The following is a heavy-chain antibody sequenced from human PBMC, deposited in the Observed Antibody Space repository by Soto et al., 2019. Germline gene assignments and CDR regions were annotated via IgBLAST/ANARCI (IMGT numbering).Heavy chain of an antibody. J-gene: IGHJ4*02. CDR2: INPSGGST. V-gene: IGHV1-46*01. D-gene: IGHD4-17*01. CDR1: GYTFTSYY. CDR3: AREGAIGYGDPISDY. Sequence: QVQLVQSGAEVKKPGASVKVSCKASGYTFTSYYMHWVRQAPGQGLEWMGIINPSGGSTSYAQKFQGRVTMTRDTSTSTVYMELSSLRSEDTAVYYCAREGAIGYGDPISDYWGQGTLVTVSS.